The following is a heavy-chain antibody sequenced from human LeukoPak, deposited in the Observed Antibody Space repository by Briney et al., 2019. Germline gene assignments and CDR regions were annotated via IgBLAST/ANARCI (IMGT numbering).Heavy chain of an antibody. V-gene: IGHV4-59*12. CDR2: IYYTGST. CDR3: ARGLDYYYYYMDV. Sequence: SETLSLTCGVSAGSISTYYWTWVRQPPGKGLEWIGYIYYTGSTNYNPSLKSRVTISVDTSKNQFSLKLSSVTAADTAVYYCARGLDYYYYYMDVWGKGTTVTVSS. J-gene: IGHJ6*03. CDR1: AGSISTYY.